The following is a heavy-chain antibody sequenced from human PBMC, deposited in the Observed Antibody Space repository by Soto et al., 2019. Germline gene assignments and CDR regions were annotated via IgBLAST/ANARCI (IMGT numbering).Heavy chain of an antibody. CDR1: GFTFSSYY. CDR3: ARSENGKIIE. CDR2: LNGDGSSI. D-gene: IGHD1-1*01. J-gene: IGHJ4*02. Sequence: GGSLRLSCAASGFTFSSYYMHWVRQVPGKGLLWVARLNGDGSSINYADSAKGRFTISRDNAKNTLFLQMNSLRAEDTAVYFCARSENGKIIEWGQGNLVTVAS. V-gene: IGHV3-74*01.